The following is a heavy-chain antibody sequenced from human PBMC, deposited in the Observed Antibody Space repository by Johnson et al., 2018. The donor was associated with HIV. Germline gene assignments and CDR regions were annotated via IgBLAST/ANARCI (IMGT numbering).Heavy chain of an antibody. Sequence: VQLVESGGGLIQPGGSLRLSCAASGFTVSSNYMSWVRQAPGKGLEWVSSISGGSTYYPGSVKGRFTISRDNSKNTLYLQMNSLRAEDTAVYYCARAYSYGAFDIWGLGTKVTVSS. CDR1: GFTVSSNY. CDR3: ARAYSYGAFDI. V-gene: IGHV3-53*01. D-gene: IGHD5-18*01. CDR2: ISGGST. J-gene: IGHJ3*02.